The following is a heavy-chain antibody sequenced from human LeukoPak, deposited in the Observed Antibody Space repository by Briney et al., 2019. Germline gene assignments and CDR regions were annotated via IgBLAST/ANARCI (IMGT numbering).Heavy chain of an antibody. J-gene: IGHJ5*02. V-gene: IGHV4-34*01. Sequence: PSETLSLTCAVYGGSFSGYYWSWIRQPPGKGLEWIGEINHSGSTNYNPSLKSRVTISVDTSKNQFSLKLTSVTAADTAMYYCARERINHYYGSGSPDFDPWGQGTLVTVSS. CDR2: INHSGST. D-gene: IGHD3-10*01. CDR3: ARERINHYYGSGSPDFDP. CDR1: GGSFSGYY.